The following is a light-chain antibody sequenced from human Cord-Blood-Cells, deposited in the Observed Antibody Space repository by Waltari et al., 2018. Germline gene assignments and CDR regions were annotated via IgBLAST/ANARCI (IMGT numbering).Light chain of an antibody. J-gene: IGLJ3*02. CDR2: RNN. CDR1: SSNIGSHY. CDR3: AAWDDSLSGPV. Sequence: QSVLTQPPSAPGTPGQRVTISCSGSSSNIGSHYVYWYQQLPGPAPKLLIYRNNQRPSGVPDRFSGSKSGTSASLAISGLRSEDEADYYCAAWDDSLSGPVFGGGTKLTVL. V-gene: IGLV1-47*01.